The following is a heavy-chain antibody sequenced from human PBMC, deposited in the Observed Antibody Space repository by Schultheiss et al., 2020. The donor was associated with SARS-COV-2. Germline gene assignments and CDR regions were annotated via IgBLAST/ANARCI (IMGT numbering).Heavy chain of an antibody. CDR1: GFTVTTNY. J-gene: IGHJ4*02. CDR3: ARDLGTSAYYSL. CDR2: IYSGGST. Sequence: GESLKISCAASGFTVTTNYMSWVRQAPGKGLEWVSVIYSGGSTYYADSVKGRFTISRDNSKNTLYLQMNSLRAEDTAMYYCARDLGTSAYYSLWGQGTLVTVSS. D-gene: IGHD3-22*01. V-gene: IGHV3-53*01.